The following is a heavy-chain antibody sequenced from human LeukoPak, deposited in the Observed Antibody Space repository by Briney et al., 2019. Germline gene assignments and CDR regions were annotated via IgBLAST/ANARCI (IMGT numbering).Heavy chain of an antibody. J-gene: IGHJ4*02. CDR2: IYHSGST. D-gene: IGHD3-10*01. V-gene: IGHV4-30-2*01. CDR1: GGSISSGGYS. CDR3: ARNYGSGSWFDY. Sequence: PSETLSLTCAVSGGSISSGGYSWSWIRQPPGKGLEWIGYIYHSGSTYYNPSLKSRVTISVDRSKNQFSLKLSSVTAADTAVYYCARNYGSGSWFDYWGQGTLVTVSS.